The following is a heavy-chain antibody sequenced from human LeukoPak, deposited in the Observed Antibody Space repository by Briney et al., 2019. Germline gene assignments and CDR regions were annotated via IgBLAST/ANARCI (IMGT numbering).Heavy chain of an antibody. CDR2: ISSSSSTI. CDR1: GFTFSSYS. J-gene: IGHJ4*02. CDR3: ARAYCSSTSCYTGAYYFDY. D-gene: IGHD2-2*02. Sequence: GGSLRLSCAASGFTFSSYSMNWVRQAPGKGLEWVSYISSSSSTIYYADSVKGRFTISRDNAKNSLYLQMNSLRAEDTAVYYCARAYCSSTSCYTGAYYFDYWGQGTLVTVSS. V-gene: IGHV3-48*01.